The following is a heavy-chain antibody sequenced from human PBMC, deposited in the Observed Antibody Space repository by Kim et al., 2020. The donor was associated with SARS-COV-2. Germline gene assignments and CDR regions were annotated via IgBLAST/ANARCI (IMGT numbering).Heavy chain of an antibody. Sequence: SETLSLTCTVSGDSISSGTYYWSWIRQRPGEGLEWIGYIYYSGSTYYSPSLKSRVTISLDTSRNQLSLRLSSVTAADTAVYYCARDRPLRYGDYGWAYYMDVWGKGTTVTVSS. CDR1: GDSISSGTYY. CDR2: IYYSGST. CDR3: ARDRPLRYGDYGWAYYMDV. J-gene: IGHJ6*03. D-gene: IGHD4-17*01. V-gene: IGHV4-31*03.